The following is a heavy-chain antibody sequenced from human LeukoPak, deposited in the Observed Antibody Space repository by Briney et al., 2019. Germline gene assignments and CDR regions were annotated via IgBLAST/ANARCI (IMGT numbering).Heavy chain of an antibody. Sequence: GGSLRLSCAASGFTFSSYWMHWVRQAPGKVLVWVSRINTDGSSTSYAGSVKGRFTISRDNAKNTLYLQMNSLRAEDTAVYYCATAVAGTGIDYWGQGTLVTVSS. CDR3: ATAVAGTGIDY. D-gene: IGHD6-19*01. V-gene: IGHV3-74*01. CDR1: GFTFSSYW. J-gene: IGHJ4*02. CDR2: INTDGSST.